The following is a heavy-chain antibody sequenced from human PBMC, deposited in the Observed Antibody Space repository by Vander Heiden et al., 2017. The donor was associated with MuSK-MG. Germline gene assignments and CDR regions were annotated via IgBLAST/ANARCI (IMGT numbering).Heavy chain of an antibody. V-gene: IGHV4-39*01. CDR1: GGSISSSSYY. Sequence: QLQLQESGPGLVKPSETLSLTCTVSGGSISSSSYYWGWIRQPPGKELEWIGSIYYSGSTYYNPALKSRVTIAVDTSKNQVSLKLSSVTAADTAVYYCARGGPAGEFRLPWCDPWGQGTLVTVSS. D-gene: IGHD2-15*01. CDR2: IYYSGST. CDR3: ARGGPAGEFRLPWCDP. J-gene: IGHJ5*02.